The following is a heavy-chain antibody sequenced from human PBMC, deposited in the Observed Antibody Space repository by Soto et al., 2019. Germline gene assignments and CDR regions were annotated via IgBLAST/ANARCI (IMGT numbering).Heavy chain of an antibody. CDR3: ARGDSNYVPNWFDH. CDR1: GGSISSGGYS. V-gene: IGHV4-30-2*01. D-gene: IGHD4-4*01. J-gene: IGHJ5*02. Sequence: SETLSLTCAVSGGSISSGGYSWGWIRQPPGKGLEWIGYIYHSGSTYYNPSLKSRVTISVDRSKNQFSLKLSSVTAADTAVYYWARGDSNYVPNWFDHWGQGTLVTVS. CDR2: IYHSGST.